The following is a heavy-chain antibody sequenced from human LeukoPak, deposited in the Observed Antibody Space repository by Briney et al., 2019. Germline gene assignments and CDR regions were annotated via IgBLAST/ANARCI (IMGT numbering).Heavy chain of an antibody. J-gene: IGHJ4*02. CDR3: AGYGGFSK. Sequence: QSGGSLRLSCAVSGFTVSGNRVTWVRQAPGKGLAWVSTIYNTGTTNYADSVKGRFTISRDNSKNTVYLQMNSLRAEDMAIYYCAGYGGFSKWGQGTHVTVSS. CDR2: IYNTGTT. D-gene: IGHD4-23*01. V-gene: IGHV3-53*01. CDR1: GFTVSGNR.